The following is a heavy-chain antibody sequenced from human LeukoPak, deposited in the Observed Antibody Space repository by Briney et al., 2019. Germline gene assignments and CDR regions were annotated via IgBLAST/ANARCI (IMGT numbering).Heavy chain of an antibody. V-gene: IGHV3-21*04. CDR1: GFTFSSYS. CDR3: ARGGNGESYYTY. J-gene: IGHJ4*02. Sequence: PGGSLRLSCAASGFTFSSYSMNWVRQAPGKGLEWVSSISSSSSYIYYADSVKGRFTISRDNAKNSLYLQMNSLRAEDTAVYYCARGGNGESYYTYWGQGTLVTVSS. CDR2: ISSSSSYI. D-gene: IGHD1-26*01.